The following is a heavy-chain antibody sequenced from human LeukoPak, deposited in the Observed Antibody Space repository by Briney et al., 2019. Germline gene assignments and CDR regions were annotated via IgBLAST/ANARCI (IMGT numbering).Heavy chain of an antibody. D-gene: IGHD1-26*01. Sequence: SETLSLTCTVSAASISSYYWSWIAQPPGKGLEWIGYIYYSGSTNYNPSLKSRVAISVDTSKNQVSLRLSSVTAADTAVYYCARGGSIVGTTPHDTFDIWGQGTVVTVS. CDR3: ARGGSIVGTTPHDTFDI. CDR1: AASISSYY. CDR2: IYYSGST. J-gene: IGHJ3*02. V-gene: IGHV4-59*01.